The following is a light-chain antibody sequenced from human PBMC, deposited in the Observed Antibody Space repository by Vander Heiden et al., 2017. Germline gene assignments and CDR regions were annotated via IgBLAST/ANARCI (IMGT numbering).Light chain of an antibody. Sequence: DIQMTQSPSTLSASVGDRVTITCRASQSISSWLAWYQQKPGKAPKLLIYKATSLESGVPSRFSGSGSGTEFTLTISSLQPDDFATYYCQQYNSYVLTFGGGTKVXIK. CDR2: KAT. CDR3: QQYNSYVLT. V-gene: IGKV1-5*03. J-gene: IGKJ4*01. CDR1: QSISSW.